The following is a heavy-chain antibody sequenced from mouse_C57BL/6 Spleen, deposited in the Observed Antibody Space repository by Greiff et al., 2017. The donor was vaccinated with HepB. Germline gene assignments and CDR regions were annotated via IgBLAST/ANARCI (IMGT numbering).Heavy chain of an antibody. CDR2: IWSDGST. V-gene: IGHV2-6-1*01. CDR3: ARHMGGGYGPKAMDY. CDR1: GFSLTSYG. D-gene: IGHD2-2*01. J-gene: IGHJ4*01. Sequence: QVQLKESGPGLVAPSQSLSITCTVSGFSLTSYGVHWVRQPPGKGLEWLVVIWSDGSTTYNSALKSRLSISKDNSKSQVFLKMNSLQTDDTAMYYWARHMGGGYGPKAMDYWGQGTSVTVSS.